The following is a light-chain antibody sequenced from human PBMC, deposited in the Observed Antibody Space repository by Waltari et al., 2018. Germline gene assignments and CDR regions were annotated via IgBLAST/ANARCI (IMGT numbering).Light chain of an antibody. CDR1: ALPKQY. J-gene: IGLJ2*01. CDR3: QSSDNRGSYAV. Sequence: SYELTQPPSVSVSPGQTARITCSGDALPKQYAYWYQQKPAQAPVLVIYKDSERPSGVPERCAGVIPGTTVTLTITGVQAEDEDDYYCQSSDNRGSYAVFGGGSRLTVL. V-gene: IGLV3-25*03. CDR2: KDS.